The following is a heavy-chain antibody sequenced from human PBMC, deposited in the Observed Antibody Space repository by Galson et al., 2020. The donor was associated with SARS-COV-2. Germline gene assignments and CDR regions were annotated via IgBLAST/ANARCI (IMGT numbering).Heavy chain of an antibody. CDR3: ARIGRVGYCSSTSCYVGGFDY. J-gene: IGHJ4*02. Sequence: GSLRLSCTVSGGSISSISYYWGWIRQPPGKGLEWIGNIYYSGSTYYNPSLKSRVTISVDTSKNQLSLRLSSVTAADTAVYYCARIGRVGYCSSTSCYVGGFDYWGQGTLVTVSS. CDR2: IYYSGST. V-gene: IGHV4-39*01. CDR1: GGSISSISYY. D-gene: IGHD2-2*01.